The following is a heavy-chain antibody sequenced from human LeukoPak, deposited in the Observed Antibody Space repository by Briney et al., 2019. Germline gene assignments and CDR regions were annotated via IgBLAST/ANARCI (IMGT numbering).Heavy chain of an antibody. CDR1: GFPFNDFA. Sequence: PGGSLRLSCAASGFPFNDFAMHWVRQAPGKGLEWVSGISWSTGTTDYADSVKGRFTISRDNAKNTLYLQMNSLRAEDTAVYYCSRDLRGRDDYWGQGILVIVSS. D-gene: IGHD5-24*01. J-gene: IGHJ4*02. CDR2: ISWSTGTT. V-gene: IGHV3-9*01. CDR3: SRDLRGRDDY.